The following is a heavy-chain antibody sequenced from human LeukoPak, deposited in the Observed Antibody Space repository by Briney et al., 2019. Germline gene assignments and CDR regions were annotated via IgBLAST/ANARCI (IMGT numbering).Heavy chain of an antibody. Sequence: GGSLRLSCTASGFTFSSYGMHWVRQAPGKGLEWVAFIRYDGSNKYYADSVKGRFTISRDNSKNTLYLQTNSLRAEDTAVYYCAKESCSSTSCYEYYFDYWGQGTLVTVSS. V-gene: IGHV3-30*02. D-gene: IGHD2-2*01. CDR2: IRYDGSNK. J-gene: IGHJ4*02. CDR1: GFTFSSYG. CDR3: AKESCSSTSCYEYYFDY.